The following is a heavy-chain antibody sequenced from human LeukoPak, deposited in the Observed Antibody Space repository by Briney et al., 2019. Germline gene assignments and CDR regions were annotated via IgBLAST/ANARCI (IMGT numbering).Heavy chain of an antibody. CDR2: IYYSGST. D-gene: IGHD6-6*01. Sequence: PSETLSLTCTVSGGSISSYHWSWIRQPPGKGLEWIGYIYYSGSTNYNPSLKSRVTISVDTSKNQFSLKLSSVTAADTAVYYCARWGTSSLRFFDPWGQGTLVTVSS. J-gene: IGHJ5*02. CDR3: ARWGTSSLRFFDP. V-gene: IGHV4-59*01. CDR1: GGSISSYH.